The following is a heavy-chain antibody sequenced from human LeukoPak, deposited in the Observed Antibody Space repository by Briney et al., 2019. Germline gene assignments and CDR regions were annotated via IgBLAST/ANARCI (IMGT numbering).Heavy chain of an antibody. CDR2: IKQDGSEK. V-gene: IGHV3-7*01. Sequence: GGSLRLSCAASGFTFSSYGMHWVRQAPGKGLEWVANIKQDGSEKYYVDSVKGRFTISRDNAKNSLYLQMNSLRAEDTAVYYCARDTKSITMVRGVNYYMDVWGKGTTVTISS. CDR1: GFTFSSYG. CDR3: ARDTKSITMVRGVNYYMDV. D-gene: IGHD3-10*01. J-gene: IGHJ6*03.